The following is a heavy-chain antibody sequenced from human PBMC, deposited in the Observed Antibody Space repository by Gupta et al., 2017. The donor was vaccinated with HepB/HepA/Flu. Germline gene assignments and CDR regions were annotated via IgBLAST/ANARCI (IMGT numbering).Heavy chain of an antibody. D-gene: IGHD6-13*01. V-gene: IGHV3-7*01. CDR3: ARDGVAPGVYFDY. CDR2: INQDGSET. CDR1: GFTFSSNW. Sequence: EAQLVESGGGLVQPGGSLRLSCTASGFTFSSNWMSWVRQAPGMGLEWVANINQDGSETYYVDSVKGRFTISRDNTKNSLYLQVNSLRAEDTAVYYCARDGVAPGVYFDYWGQGTLVTVSS. J-gene: IGHJ4*02.